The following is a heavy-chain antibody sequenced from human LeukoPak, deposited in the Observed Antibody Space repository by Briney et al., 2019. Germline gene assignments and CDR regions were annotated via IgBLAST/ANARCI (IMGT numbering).Heavy chain of an antibody. D-gene: IGHD3-22*01. Sequence: ASVKVSCKASGYTFTGYCMHWVRQAPGQGLEWMGWINPNSGGTNYAQKFQGRDTMTRDTSISTAYMELSRLRSDDTAVYYCARGPDSSGYYPFDYWGQGTLVTVSS. J-gene: IGHJ4*02. CDR3: ARGPDSSGYYPFDY. CDR2: INPNSGGT. V-gene: IGHV1-2*02. CDR1: GYTFTGYC.